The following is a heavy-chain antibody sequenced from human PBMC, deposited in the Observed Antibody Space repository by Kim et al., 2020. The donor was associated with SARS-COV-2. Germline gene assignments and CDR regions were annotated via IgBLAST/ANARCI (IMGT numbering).Heavy chain of an antibody. D-gene: IGHD6-19*01. V-gene: IGHV3-30*18. CDR3: AKGERASGGWLVDY. CDR2: ISYDGSNK. J-gene: IGHJ4*02. CDR1: GFTFSSYG. Sequence: GGSLRLSCAASGFTFSSYGMHWVRQAPGKGLEWVAVISYDGSNKYYADSVKGRFTISRDNSKNTLYLQMNSLRAEDTAVYYCAKGERASGGWLVDYWGQGTLVTVSS.